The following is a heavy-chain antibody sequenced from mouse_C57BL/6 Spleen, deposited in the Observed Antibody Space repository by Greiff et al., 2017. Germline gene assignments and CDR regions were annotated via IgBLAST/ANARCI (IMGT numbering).Heavy chain of an antibody. CDR3: ERGYYYGSSYWYFDV. D-gene: IGHD1-1*01. CDR2: LNPNNGGT. J-gene: IGHJ1*03. Sequence: VQLQQSGPELVKPGASVKISCKASGYTFTDYYMNWVKQSHGKSLEWIGDLNPNNGGTSYNQKFKGKATLTVDKSSSTAYMELRSLTSEDSAVYYCERGYYYGSSYWYFDVWGTGTTVTVSS. V-gene: IGHV1-26*01. CDR1: GYTFTDYY.